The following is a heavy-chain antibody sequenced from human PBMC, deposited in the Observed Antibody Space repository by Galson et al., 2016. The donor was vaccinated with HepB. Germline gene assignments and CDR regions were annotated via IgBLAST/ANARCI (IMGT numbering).Heavy chain of an antibody. V-gene: IGHV1-3*01. CDR1: GYTFTSYA. J-gene: IGHJ4*02. D-gene: IGHD6-19*01. CDR2: INAGNGNT. Sequence: SVKVSCKASGYTFTSYAMHWVRQAPGQRLEWMGWINAGNGNTKYSQKFQGRVTITRDTSASTAYMELSSLSSEDTAVYYCARRGIAVAGFDYWGQGTLVTVSS. CDR3: ARRGIAVAGFDY.